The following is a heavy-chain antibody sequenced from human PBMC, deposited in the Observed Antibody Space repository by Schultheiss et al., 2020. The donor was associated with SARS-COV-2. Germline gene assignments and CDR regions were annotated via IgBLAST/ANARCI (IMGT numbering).Heavy chain of an antibody. Sequence: GGSLRLSCAASGFTFNEYAMHWVRQAPGKGLEWVSAISGSGGSTYYADSVKGRFTISRDNSKNTLYLQMNSLRAEDTAVYYCARVGLPDAFDIWGQGTMVTVSS. CDR2: ISGSGGST. CDR1: GFTFNEYA. J-gene: IGHJ3*02. CDR3: ARVGLPDAFDI. V-gene: IGHV3-23*01. D-gene: IGHD3/OR15-3a*01.